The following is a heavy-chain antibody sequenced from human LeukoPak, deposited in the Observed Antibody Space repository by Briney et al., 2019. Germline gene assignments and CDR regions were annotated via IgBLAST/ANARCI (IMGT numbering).Heavy chain of an antibody. V-gene: IGHV4-59*08. CDR2: IYYSGST. J-gene: IGHJ3*02. CDR3: ARRSGTYHAFDI. CDR1: GGSISSYY. D-gene: IGHD1-26*01. Sequence: SETLSLTCTVSGGSISSYYWSWIRQPPWKGLEWIGYIYYSGSTNYNPSLKSRVTISVDTSKNQFSLKLSSVTAADTAVYYCARRSGTYHAFDIWGQGTMVTVSS.